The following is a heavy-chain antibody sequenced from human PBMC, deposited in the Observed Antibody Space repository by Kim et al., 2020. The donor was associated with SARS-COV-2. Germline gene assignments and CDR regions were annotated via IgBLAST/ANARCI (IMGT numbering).Heavy chain of an antibody. J-gene: IGHJ4*02. D-gene: IGHD1-26*01. Sequence: ADSLTGRFTISEENAKNTMDLQMNSLRAEDTAVYYCASRTYSGSYYYFDYWGQGTLVTVSS. V-gene: IGHV3-74*01. CDR3: ASRTYSGSYYYFDY.